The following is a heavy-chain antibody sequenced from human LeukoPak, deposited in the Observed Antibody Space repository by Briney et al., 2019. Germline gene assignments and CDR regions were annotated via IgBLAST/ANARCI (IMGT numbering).Heavy chain of an antibody. CDR2: IYHSGST. CDR1: GGSFSGYY. D-gene: IGHD2-21*02. CDR3: ARGGACGGDCYPPYNWFDP. V-gene: IGHV4-38-2*01. Sequence: SETLSLTCAVYGGSFSGYYWGWTRQPPGKGLEWIGSIYHSGSTYYNPSLKSRVTISVDTSKNQFSLKLSSVTAADTAVYYCARGGACGGDCYPPYNWFDPWGQGTLVTVSS. J-gene: IGHJ5*02.